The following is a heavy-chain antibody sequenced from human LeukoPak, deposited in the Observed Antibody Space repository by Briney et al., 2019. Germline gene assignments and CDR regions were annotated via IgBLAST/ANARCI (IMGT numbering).Heavy chain of an antibody. V-gene: IGHV4-59*01. CDR1: GGSISSYY. D-gene: IGHD5-18*01. CDR3: ARGLFGYSYGYWFDY. Sequence: SETLSLTCTVSGGSISSYYWSWIRQPPGKGLEWIGYIYYSGSTNYNPSLKSRVTISVDTSKNQFSLKLSSVTAADTAVYYCARGLFGYSYGYWFDYWGQGTLVTASS. CDR2: IYYSGST. J-gene: IGHJ4*02.